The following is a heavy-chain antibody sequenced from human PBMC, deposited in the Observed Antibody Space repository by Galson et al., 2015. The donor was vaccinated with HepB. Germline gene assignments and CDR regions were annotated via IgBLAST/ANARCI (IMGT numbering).Heavy chain of an antibody. CDR2: INTNTGNP. CDR3: ARVGLRYFDLFGVDGVDV. Sequence: SVKVSCKASGYTFTNYAMNWVRQAPGQGLEWMGWINTNTGNPTYAQGFTGRFVFSLDTSVNTAYLQISSLESEDTAVYYCARVGLRYFDLFGVDGVDVLGQGTTVTVSS. V-gene: IGHV7-4-1*02. J-gene: IGHJ6*02. D-gene: IGHD3-9*01. CDR1: GYTFTNYA.